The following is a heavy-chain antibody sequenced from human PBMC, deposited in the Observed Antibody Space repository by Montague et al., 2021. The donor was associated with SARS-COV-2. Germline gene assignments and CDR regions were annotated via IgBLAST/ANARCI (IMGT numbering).Heavy chain of an antibody. D-gene: IGHD5-12*01. V-gene: IGHV4-4*07. CDR2: LYTSGST. Sequence: SETLSLTCTVSGASVRTYYWSWIRQSAGKKLEWMGRLYTSGSTYYNPSLKSRVTMSLDTSKNLFSLNLSSMTATKTAVYYCARDGADYSFAYYHEMDVWGQGIAVTVSS. CDR1: GASVRTYY. CDR3: ARDGADYSFAYYHEMDV. J-gene: IGHJ6*02.